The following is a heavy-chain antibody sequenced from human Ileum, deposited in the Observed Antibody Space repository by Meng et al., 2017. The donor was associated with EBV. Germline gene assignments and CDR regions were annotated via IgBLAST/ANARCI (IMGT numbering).Heavy chain of an antibody. V-gene: IGHV4-39*07. J-gene: IGHJ4*02. CDR2: VYYSGST. D-gene: IGHD3-22*01. CDR1: GSIISSTYY. CDR3: ARVNYDGSGYYYFLDY. Sequence: GSIISSTYYWGWIRQTPGKGLEWIGSVYYSGSTYYNPSLLGRITISVDTSNNQFSLNLFSVTAADTALYYCARVNYDGSGYYYFLDYWGQGTLVTVSS.